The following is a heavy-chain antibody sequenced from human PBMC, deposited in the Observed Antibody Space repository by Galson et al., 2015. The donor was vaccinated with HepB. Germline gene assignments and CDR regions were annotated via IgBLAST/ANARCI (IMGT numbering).Heavy chain of an antibody. CDR3: ARGGYRYGMDV. CDR1: GFTLTSYW. V-gene: IGHV3-7*01. D-gene: IGHD3-22*01. CDR2: IKQDGSEK. Sequence: SLRLSCAASGFTLTSYWMTWVRQAPGKGLEWVANIKQDGSEKYYVGSVKGRFTISRDNAKNSLYLQMNSLRAEDTAVYYCARGGYRYGMDVWGQGTTVTVSS. J-gene: IGHJ6*02.